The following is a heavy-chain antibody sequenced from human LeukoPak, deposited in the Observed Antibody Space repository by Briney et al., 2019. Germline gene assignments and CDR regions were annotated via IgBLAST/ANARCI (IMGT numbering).Heavy chain of an antibody. CDR2: ISGSGGST. CDR3: ARATYYDFWSGYPMGPYYYYGMDV. J-gene: IGHJ6*02. V-gene: IGHV3-23*01. CDR1: GFTFSSYA. D-gene: IGHD3-3*01. Sequence: PGGSLRLSCAASGFTFSSYAMSWVRQAPGKGLEWASAISGSGGSTYYADSVKGRFTISRDNSKNTLYLQMNSLRAEDTAVYYCARATYYDFWSGYPMGPYYYYGMDVWGQGTTVTVSS.